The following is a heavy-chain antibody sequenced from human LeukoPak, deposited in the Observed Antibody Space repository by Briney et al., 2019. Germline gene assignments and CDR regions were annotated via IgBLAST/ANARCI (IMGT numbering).Heavy chain of an antibody. V-gene: IGHV4-34*01. CDR3: ARVGSTPAKFDH. D-gene: IGHD2-2*01. CDR1: GFTFTTYS. CDR2: INFSGYT. J-gene: IGHJ4*02. Sequence: TGGSLRLSCAASGFTFTTYSMNWVRQSPGKGLECIGEINFSGYTKYNPSLKSRVTMSVDTSKNQFSLKLASVTAADTAIYFCARVGSTPAKFDHWGQGTLVTVSS.